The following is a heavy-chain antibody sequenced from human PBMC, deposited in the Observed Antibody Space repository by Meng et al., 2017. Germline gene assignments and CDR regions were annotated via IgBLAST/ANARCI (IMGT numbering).Heavy chain of an antibody. CDR1: GFIFSDHS. J-gene: IGHJ4*02. D-gene: IGHD6-19*01. CDR3: ALIAVAGPSSRGYFDY. Sequence: GGSLRLSCAASGFIFSDHSMNWVRQAPGKGLEWVSSIGSSSDYIWYADSVKGRFTISRDNAKDSLYLQMNSLRGEDTAVYYCALIAVAGPSSRGYFDYWGQGTLVTVSS. V-gene: IGHV3-21*01. CDR2: IGSSSDYI.